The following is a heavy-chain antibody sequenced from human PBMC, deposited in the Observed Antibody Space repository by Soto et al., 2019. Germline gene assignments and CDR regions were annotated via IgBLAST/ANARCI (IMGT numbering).Heavy chain of an antibody. Sequence: ASVKVSCKASGYTFASYAISLMRQAPGQGLEWMGWISAYNGNTNYAQKLQGRVTMTTDTSTSTAYMELRSLRSDDTAVYYGAILGLGDYWGQGTLVTVSS. D-gene: IGHD7-27*01. CDR1: GYTFASYA. J-gene: IGHJ4*02. V-gene: IGHV1-18*01. CDR3: AILGLGDY. CDR2: ISAYNGNT.